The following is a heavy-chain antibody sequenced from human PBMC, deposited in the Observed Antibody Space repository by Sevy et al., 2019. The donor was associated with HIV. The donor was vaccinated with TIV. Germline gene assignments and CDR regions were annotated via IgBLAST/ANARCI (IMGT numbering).Heavy chain of an antibody. CDR3: AREDIVLGEGNYYGMDV. Sequence: GGSLRLSCAASEFTVSSNYMSWDRQAPGKGLEWVSVIYSGGSTYYADSVKGRFTISRDNSQNTVYLQMNSLRAEDTAVYYCAREDIVLGEGNYYGMDVWGQGTTVTVSS. CDR1: EFTVSSNY. J-gene: IGHJ6*02. V-gene: IGHV3-53*01. D-gene: IGHD2-15*01. CDR2: IYSGGST.